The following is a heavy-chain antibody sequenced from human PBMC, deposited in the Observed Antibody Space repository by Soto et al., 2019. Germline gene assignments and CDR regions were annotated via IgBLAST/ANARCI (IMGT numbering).Heavy chain of an antibody. J-gene: IGHJ3*02. CDR1: GYSFTSYW. Sequence: PGESLKISCKGSGYSFTSYWIGWVRQMPGKGLEWMGIIYPGDSDTRYSPSFQGQVTISADKSISTAYLQWSSLKASDTAMYYWASHGVITFGGGSRAFDIWGQGKMVTVSS. CDR3: ASHGVITFGGGSRAFDI. V-gene: IGHV5-51*01. D-gene: IGHD3-16*01. CDR2: IYPGDSDT.